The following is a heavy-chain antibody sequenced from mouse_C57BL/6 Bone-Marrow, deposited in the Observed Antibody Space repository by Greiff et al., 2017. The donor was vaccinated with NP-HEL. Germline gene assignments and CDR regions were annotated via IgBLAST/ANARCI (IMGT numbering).Heavy chain of an antibody. CDR2: IDPSDSET. V-gene: IGHV1-52*01. CDR3: ARNYGYDVEYFDV. D-gene: IGHD2-2*01. J-gene: IGHJ1*03. Sequence: VQLQQPGAELVRPGSSVKLSCKASGYTITSYWMHWVKQRPIQGLEWIGNIDPSDSETHYNQKFKDKATLTVDKSSSTAYMQLSSLTSEDSAVYYCARNYGYDVEYFDVWGTGTTVTVSS. CDR1: GYTITSYW.